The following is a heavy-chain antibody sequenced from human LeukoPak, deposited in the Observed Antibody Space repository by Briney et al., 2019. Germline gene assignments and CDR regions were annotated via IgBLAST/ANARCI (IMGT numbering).Heavy chain of an antibody. CDR2: IYYSGST. J-gene: IGHJ4*02. CDR1: GGSISSGDYY. CDR3: ATSAFGYCSSTSCYAPDY. V-gene: IGHV4-30-4*01. D-gene: IGHD2-2*01. Sequence: SETLSLTCTVSGGSISSGDYYWSWIRQPPGKGLEWIGYIYYSGSTYYNPSPKSRVTISVDTSKNQFSLKLSSVTAADTAVYYCATSAFGYCSSTSCYAPDYWGQGTLVTVSS.